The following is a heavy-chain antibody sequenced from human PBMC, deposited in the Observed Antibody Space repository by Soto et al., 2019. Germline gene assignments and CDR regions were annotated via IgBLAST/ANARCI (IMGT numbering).Heavy chain of an antibody. D-gene: IGHD4-17*01. J-gene: IGHJ6*03. CDR1: GYTFTSYA. CDR3: ARDASDGDYYYYMDV. V-gene: IGHV1-3*01. CDR2: INAGNGNT. Sequence: ASVKVSCKASGYTFTSYAMHWVRQAPGQRLEWMGWINAGNGNTKYSQKFQGRVTITRDTSASTAYMELSSLRSEDTAVYYCARDASDGDYYYYMDVWGKGTTVTVSS.